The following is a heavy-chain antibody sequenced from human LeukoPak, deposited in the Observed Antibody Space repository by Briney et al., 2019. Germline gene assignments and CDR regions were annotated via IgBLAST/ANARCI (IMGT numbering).Heavy chain of an antibody. J-gene: IGHJ6*03. CDR1: GYSISSGYY. Sequence: PSETLSLTCTVSGYSISSGYYWGWIRQPPGKGLEWIGSIYHSGSTYYNPSLKSRVTISVDTSKNQFSLKLSSVTAADTAVYYCSGSYLYYYYYYMHVWGKGTTVTISS. CDR2: IYHSGST. CDR3: SGSYLYYYYYYMHV. V-gene: IGHV4-38-2*02. D-gene: IGHD1-26*01.